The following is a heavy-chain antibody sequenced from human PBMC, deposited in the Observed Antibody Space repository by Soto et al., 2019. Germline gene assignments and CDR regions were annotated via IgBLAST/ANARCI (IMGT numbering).Heavy chain of an antibody. CDR3: ARAITMVRGIDY. CDR2: IYSGGST. CDR1: GFTVSSNY. V-gene: IGHV3-66*01. Sequence: GGSLRLSCAASGFTVSSNYMSWVRQAPGKGLEWVSVIYSGGSTYYADSVKGRFTISRDNSKNTLYLQMNSLRAEVTAVYYCARAITMVRGIDYWGQGTLVTVSS. D-gene: IGHD3-10*01. J-gene: IGHJ4*02.